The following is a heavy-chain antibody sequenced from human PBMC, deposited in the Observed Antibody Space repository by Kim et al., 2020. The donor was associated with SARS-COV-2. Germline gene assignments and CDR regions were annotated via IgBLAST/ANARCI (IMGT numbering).Heavy chain of an antibody. D-gene: IGHD3-22*01. CDR2: IYPGDSDT. CDR3: ARPPLLHSSWPPFDV. Sequence: GESLKISCKASGYTFISHWIGWVRQRPGKGLEWMALIYPGDSDTKYSPSFQGQVTLSVDKSIDTAYLHWGSLKISDTAMYYCARPPLLHSSWPPFDVWGPGTMVSVSS. V-gene: IGHV5-51*01. J-gene: IGHJ3*01. CDR1: GYTFISHW.